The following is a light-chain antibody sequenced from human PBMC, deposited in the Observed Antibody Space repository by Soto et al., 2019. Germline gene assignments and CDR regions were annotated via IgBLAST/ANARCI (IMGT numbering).Light chain of an antibody. V-gene: IGKV1-39*01. Sequence: DIQMTQSPSSLSASVGDRVTVTCRASQSISTFLNWYQQKPGKAPNLLIYTTSTLHGGVPSRFSGSGAGTNFTLLISSLQPEDFATYYCQQSFTAPWTFGQGTRVEIK. CDR3: QQSFTAPWT. CDR2: TTS. J-gene: IGKJ1*01. CDR1: QSISTF.